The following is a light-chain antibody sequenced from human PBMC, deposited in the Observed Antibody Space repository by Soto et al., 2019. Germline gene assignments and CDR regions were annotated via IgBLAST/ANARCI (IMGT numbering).Light chain of an antibody. J-gene: IGKJ1*01. CDR3: QQYDSSPWT. V-gene: IGKV3-20*01. CDR2: GAS. CDR1: QSVRSSF. Sequence: ERVLTQSPGTLSLSPGERATLSCRASQSVRSSFLAWYQLKPGQAPRLLIYGASSRATGIPDRFSGSGSGTDFTLTISRLEPEDVAVYYCQQYDSSPWTFGQGTKVEIK.